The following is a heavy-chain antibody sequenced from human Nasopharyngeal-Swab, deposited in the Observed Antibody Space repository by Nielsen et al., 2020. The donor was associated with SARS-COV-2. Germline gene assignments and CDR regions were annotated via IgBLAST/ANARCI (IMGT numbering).Heavy chain of an antibody. D-gene: IGHD6-6*01. Sequence: GESLKISCAASGFTFNSYWMHWVRQAPGKGLVWVSRINSDGSSTSYADSVKGRFTISRDNAKNTLYLQMNSLRAEDTAVYYCARVGYSSSPGGWFDPWGQGTLVTVSS. CDR1: GFTFNSYW. CDR3: ARVGYSSSPGGWFDP. J-gene: IGHJ5*02. V-gene: IGHV3-74*01. CDR2: INSDGSST.